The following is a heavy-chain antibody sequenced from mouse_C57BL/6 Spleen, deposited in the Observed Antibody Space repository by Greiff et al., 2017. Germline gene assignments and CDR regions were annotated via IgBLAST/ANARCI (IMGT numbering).Heavy chain of an antibody. Sequence: VQLQQPGAELVRPGSSVKLSCKASGYTFTSYWMHWVKQRPVQGLEWIGNIDPTDSGTNYNQKFKDKATLTVDKSSSTAYMQLSSLTSEDSAVYYCARGDMTYDMDDWGQGTSVTVAS. CDR1: GYTFTSYW. D-gene: IGHD2-3*01. CDR3: ARGDMTYDMDD. J-gene: IGHJ4*01. CDR2: IDPTDSGT. V-gene: IGHV1-52*01.